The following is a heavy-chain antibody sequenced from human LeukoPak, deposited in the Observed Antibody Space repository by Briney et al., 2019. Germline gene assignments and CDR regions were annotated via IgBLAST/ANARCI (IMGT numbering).Heavy chain of an antibody. V-gene: IGHV3-74*01. CDR2: VYTDGTTT. CDR1: GFIFSSYW. Sequence: GGSLRLSCAASGFIFSSYWMHWVRQVPGEGLVWVSRVYTDGTTTDFADSVKGRFTVSRDNAKNTLYLQMDSLRAEDTAMYYCARSVISTYWYFDLWGRGTLVTVSS. CDR3: ARSVISTYWYFDL. J-gene: IGHJ2*01. D-gene: IGHD2-21*01.